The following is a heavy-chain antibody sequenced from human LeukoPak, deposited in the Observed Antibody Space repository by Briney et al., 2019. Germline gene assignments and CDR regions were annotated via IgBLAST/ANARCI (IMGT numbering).Heavy chain of an antibody. CDR3: AKFHYYYGSGIFDAFDI. V-gene: IGHV5-51*01. D-gene: IGHD3-10*01. CDR2: IYPGDSDT. Sequence: GESLKISCKGSGYSFISDWIGWVRQMPGKGLEWMGIIYPGDSDTRYSPSFQGQVTFSADKSISTAYLQWSSLRASDTAMYYCAKFHYYYGSGIFDAFDIWGQGTMVTVSS. CDR1: GYSFISDW. J-gene: IGHJ3*02.